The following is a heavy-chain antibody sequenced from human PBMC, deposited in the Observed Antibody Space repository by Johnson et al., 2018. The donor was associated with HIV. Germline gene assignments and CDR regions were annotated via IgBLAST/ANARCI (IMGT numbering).Heavy chain of an antibody. CDR1: GFTFSSYA. V-gene: IGHV3-30*14. D-gene: IGHD2-15*01. Sequence: QVQLVESGGGVVRPGGSLRLSCAASGFTFSSYAMHWVRQAPGKGLEWVAVISYDGSNKYYADSVKGRFTISRENAKNSLYLQMNSLRAEDTAVYYCARGPHEVVVVAATSACDIWGQGTMVTVSS. J-gene: IGHJ3*02. CDR3: ARGPHEVVVVAATSACDI. CDR2: ISYDGSNK.